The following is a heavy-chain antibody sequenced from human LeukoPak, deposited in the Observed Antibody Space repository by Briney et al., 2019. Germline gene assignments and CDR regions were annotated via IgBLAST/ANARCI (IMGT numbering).Heavy chain of an antibody. D-gene: IGHD4-17*01. J-gene: IGHJ4*02. V-gene: IGHV4-59*11. Sequence: SETLSLTCTVSGGSISGHYCSWIRQPPGKELEWIGYIYYSGSTKYNPSLRSRVTISLDTSENQFSLKLSSVTAADTAVYYCALPTTMTRAFDYWGQGTLITVSS. CDR2: IYYSGST. CDR3: ALPTTMTRAFDY. CDR1: GGSISGHY.